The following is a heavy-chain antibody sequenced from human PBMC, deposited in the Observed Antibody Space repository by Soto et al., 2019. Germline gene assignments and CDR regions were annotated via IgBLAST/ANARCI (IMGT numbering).Heavy chain of an antibody. CDR1: GGTFSSYT. D-gene: IGHD3-10*01. CDR3: ARGLLERITTRSHWFDP. J-gene: IGHJ5*02. Sequence: ASVKVSCKASGGTFSSYTISWVRQAPGQGLEWMGRIIPILGIANYAQKFQGRVTITADKSTSTAYMELSSLRSEDTAVYYCARGLLERITTRSHWFDPWGQGTLVTVSS. V-gene: IGHV1-69*02. CDR2: IIPILGIA.